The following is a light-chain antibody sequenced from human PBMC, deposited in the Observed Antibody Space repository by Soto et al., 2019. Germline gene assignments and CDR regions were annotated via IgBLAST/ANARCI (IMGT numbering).Light chain of an antibody. V-gene: IGLV1-51*01. CDR2: DNN. CDR1: SSNIGNNY. J-gene: IGLJ1*01. CDR3: GTWDSSLSAYV. Sequence: QSVLTQPPSVSAAPGQKVTIYCSGSSSNIGNNYVSWYQQLPGTAPKLLIYDNNKRPSGIPDRFSDSKSGTSAALAITGLQTGDEADYYCGTWDSSLSAYVFGTGTKVTVL.